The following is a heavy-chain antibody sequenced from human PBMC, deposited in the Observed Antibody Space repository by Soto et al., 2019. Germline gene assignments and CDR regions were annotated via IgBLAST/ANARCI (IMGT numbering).Heavy chain of an antibody. J-gene: IGHJ4*02. V-gene: IGHV4-34*01. D-gene: IGHD3-3*01. CDR2: INHSGST. CDR1: GGSFSGYY. CDR3: AGEGVVIDQYHHFDY. Sequence: QVQLQQWGAGRLKPSETLSLTCAVYGGSFSGYYWSWIRQPPGKGLEWIGEINHSGSTNYNPSLKSRVTISVDTSKNQFSLKLSSVTAADTAVYYCAGEGVVIDQYHHFDYWGQGTLVTVSS.